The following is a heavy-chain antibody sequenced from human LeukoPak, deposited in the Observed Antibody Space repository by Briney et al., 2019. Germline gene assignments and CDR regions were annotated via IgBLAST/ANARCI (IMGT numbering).Heavy chain of an antibody. V-gene: IGHV4-39*01. D-gene: IGHD3-10*01. CDR3: ARHRRITMVRGVIMELRGFDY. CDR2: IYYSGST. Sequence: SETLSLTCTVSGGSISSSSYYWGWIRQPPGKGLEWIGSIYYSGSTYYNPSLKSRVTISVDTSKNQFSLKLSSVTAADTAVYYCARHRRITMVRGVIMELRGFDYWGQGTLVTVSS. J-gene: IGHJ4*02. CDR1: GGSISSSSYY.